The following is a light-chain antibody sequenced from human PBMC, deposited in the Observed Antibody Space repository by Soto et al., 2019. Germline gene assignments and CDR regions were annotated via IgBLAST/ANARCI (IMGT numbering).Light chain of an antibody. CDR2: GAS. Sequence: EIVMTQSPATLPVSPGERATLSCRASQSVSSNLAWYQQKPGQAPRFLIYGASTRATGIPARFSGSGSGTEFTLTISSLQSEDFAVYYCQQYNDWLTFGGGTKVDIK. CDR1: QSVSSN. V-gene: IGKV3-15*01. J-gene: IGKJ4*01. CDR3: QQYNDWLT.